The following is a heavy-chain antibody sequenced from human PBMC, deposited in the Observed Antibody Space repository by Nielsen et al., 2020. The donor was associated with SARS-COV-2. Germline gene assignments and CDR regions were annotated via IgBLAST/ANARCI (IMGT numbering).Heavy chain of an antibody. V-gene: IGHV4-4*02. Sequence: SETLSLTCAVSGGSVSSNYWWTWVRQSPGQGLEWLGEVSHSGSINYNPSLKSRVTLSMDKSKRQFSLRLTSVSAADTAVYFCARGDLVVVPSPILGLGPFFYYFYLDVWGKGTTVIVSS. J-gene: IGHJ6*03. CDR1: GGSVSSNYW. CDR3: ARGDLVVVPSPILGLGPFFYYFYLDV. D-gene: IGHD2-2*01. CDR2: VSHSGSI.